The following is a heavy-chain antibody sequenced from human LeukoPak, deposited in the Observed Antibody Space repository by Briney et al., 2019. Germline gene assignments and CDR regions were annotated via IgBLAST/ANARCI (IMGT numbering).Heavy chain of an antibody. CDR2: ISSTSITM. CDR1: GFTIKRNN. Sequence: GSLRLSCAASGFTIKRNNMNWGCEAPGHGLQPFSYISSTSITMYYADSVKGRFTISRDNAKNSLYLQMNGLRADDTAVYYCARETILAVAGDFWGQGTLVTVSS. D-gene: IGHD6-19*01. V-gene: IGHV3-48*01. J-gene: IGHJ4*02. CDR3: ARETILAVAGDF.